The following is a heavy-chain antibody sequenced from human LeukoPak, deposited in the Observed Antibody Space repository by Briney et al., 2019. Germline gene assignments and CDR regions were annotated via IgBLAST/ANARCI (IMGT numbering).Heavy chain of an antibody. J-gene: IGHJ6*03. D-gene: IGHD2-21*02. CDR3: ARVAVTPILYYYYYYMDV. CDR1: GFAVSSNY. CDR2: IKQDGSEK. Sequence: GGSLRLSCAASGFAVSSNYMSWVRQAPGKGLEWVANIKQDGSEKYYVDSVKGRFTISRDNAKNSLYLQMNSLRAEDTAVYYCARVAVTPILYYYYYYMDVWGKGTTVTVSS. V-gene: IGHV3-7*01.